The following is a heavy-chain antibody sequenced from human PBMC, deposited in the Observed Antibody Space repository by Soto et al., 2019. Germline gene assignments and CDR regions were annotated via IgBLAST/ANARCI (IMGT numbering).Heavy chain of an antibody. V-gene: IGHV1-69*13. D-gene: IGHD6-19*01. CDR1: GGTFSSYA. J-gene: IGHJ6*02. CDR3: ARGGRSLSIAVAGTYYYYGMDV. CDR2: IIPIFGTA. Sequence: ASVKVSCKASGGTFSSYAISWVRQAPGQGLEWMGGIIPIFGTANYAQKFQGRVTITADESTSTAYMELSSPRSEDTAVYYCARGGRSLSIAVAGTYYYYGMDVWGQGTTVTVSS.